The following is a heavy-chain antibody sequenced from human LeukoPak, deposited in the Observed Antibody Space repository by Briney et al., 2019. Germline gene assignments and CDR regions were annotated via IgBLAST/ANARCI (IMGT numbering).Heavy chain of an antibody. Sequence: PSETLSLTCTVSGGSISSYYWSWIRQPPGKGLEWIGYIYYSGSTNYNPSLKSRVTISVDTSENQFSLKLSSVTAADTAVYYCARALPGGGYGYYFDYWGQGTLVTVSS. CDR2: IYYSGST. CDR1: GGSISSYY. CDR3: ARALPGGGYGYYFDY. D-gene: IGHD5-18*01. V-gene: IGHV4-59*01. J-gene: IGHJ4*02.